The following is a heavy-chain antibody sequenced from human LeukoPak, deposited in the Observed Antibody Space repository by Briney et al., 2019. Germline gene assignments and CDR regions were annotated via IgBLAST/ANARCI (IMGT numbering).Heavy chain of an antibody. CDR1: GKTFGRQW. J-gene: IGHJ6*02. V-gene: IGHV5-10-1*01. CDR3: ARHDNVDYYFGMDV. Sequence: PGRSLRISCKGSGKTFGRQWISWVRQMPGKGMEWMGMIAPSDSYTNYSPSFQGRVTISADMSINTAYLQWNSLQASDNAMYFCARHDNVDYYFGMDVWGQGTTVTASS. D-gene: IGHD3-22*01. CDR2: IAPSDSYT.